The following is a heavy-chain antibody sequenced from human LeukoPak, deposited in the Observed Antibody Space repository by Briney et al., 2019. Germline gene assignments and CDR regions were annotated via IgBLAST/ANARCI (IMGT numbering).Heavy chain of an antibody. Sequence: GGSLRLSCAASGFTFSSYAMSWVGQAPGKGLEWVSAISGSGGSTYYADSVKGRFTISRDNSKNTLYLQMNSLRAEDTAVYYCAKDGSWIFHNWFDPWGQGTLVTVSS. CDR2: ISGSGGST. CDR3: AKDGSWIFHNWFDP. CDR1: GFTFSSYA. D-gene: IGHD2-2*03. J-gene: IGHJ5*02. V-gene: IGHV3-23*01.